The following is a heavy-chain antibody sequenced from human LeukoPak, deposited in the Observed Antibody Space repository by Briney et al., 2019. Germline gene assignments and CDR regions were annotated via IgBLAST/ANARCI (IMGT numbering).Heavy chain of an antibody. Sequence: GASVKVSCKASGFTFSSYAISWVRQAPGQGLEWMGGIIPIFGTANYAQKFQGRVTITADESTSTAYMELSSLRSEDTAVYYCARIAARPGPPPQSDYWGQGTLVTVSS. CDR1: GFTFSSYA. D-gene: IGHD6-6*01. CDR3: ARIAARPGPPPQSDY. CDR2: IIPIFGTA. J-gene: IGHJ4*02. V-gene: IGHV1-69*13.